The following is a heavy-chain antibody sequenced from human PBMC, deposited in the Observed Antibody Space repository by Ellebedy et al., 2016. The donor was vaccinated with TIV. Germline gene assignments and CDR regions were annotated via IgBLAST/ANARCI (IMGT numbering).Heavy chain of an antibody. J-gene: IGHJ5*02. V-gene: IGHV1-2*02. D-gene: IGHD6-19*01. CDR3: ARQPQNGSYGLFP. CDR2: INFNSGAT. Sequence: ASVKVSCKASGYTFTAFYMHWVRQAPGQGLEWMGWINFNSGATKYKQNFQGRVTMTRDMSTSTVYMELSSLTSDDTAMYYCARQPQNGSYGLFPWGQGTLVTVSS. CDR1: GYTFTAFY.